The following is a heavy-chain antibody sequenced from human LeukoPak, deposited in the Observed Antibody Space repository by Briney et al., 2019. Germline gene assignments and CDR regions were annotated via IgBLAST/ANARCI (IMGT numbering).Heavy chain of an antibody. CDR1: GSTFSSYW. CDR3: ARGTVTMVDY. J-gene: IGHJ4*02. V-gene: IGHV3-66*01. CDR2: IYSGGST. Sequence: GGSLRLSCAASGSTFSSYWMSWVRQAPGRGLEWVSVIYSGGSTYYADSVKGRFTISRDNSKNTLFLQMNSLRAGDTAVYYCARGTVTMVDYWGQGTLVTVSS. D-gene: IGHD3-10*01.